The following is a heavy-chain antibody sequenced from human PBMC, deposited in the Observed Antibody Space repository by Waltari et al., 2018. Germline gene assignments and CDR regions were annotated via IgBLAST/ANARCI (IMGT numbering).Heavy chain of an antibody. Sequence: QLQLQESGPGAVKPSETLALTCTVSGGSFTSSSHYWDWIRQPPGKGLEWIGSIYYNGRTYYNSSLKTRVSMSVDTSRNQFSLNLNSVTAADTAVYYCARGGAPDGWFDPWGQGTLVNVSS. CDR3: ARGGAPDGWFDP. CDR2: IYYNGRT. V-gene: IGHV4-39*07. CDR1: GGSFTSSSHY. J-gene: IGHJ5*02.